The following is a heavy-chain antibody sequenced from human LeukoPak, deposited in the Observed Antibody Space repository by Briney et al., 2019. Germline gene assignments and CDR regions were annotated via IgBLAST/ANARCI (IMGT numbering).Heavy chain of an antibody. Sequence: SVKVSCKASGGTFSSYTISWVRQAPGQGLEWMGRIIPIFGTANYAQKFQGRVTITTDESTSTAYMELSSLRSEDTAVYYCAREWELLHYFDYWGQGTLVTVSS. CDR3: AREWELLHYFDY. J-gene: IGHJ4*02. D-gene: IGHD1-26*01. CDR2: IIPIFGTA. CDR1: GGTFSSYT. V-gene: IGHV1-69*05.